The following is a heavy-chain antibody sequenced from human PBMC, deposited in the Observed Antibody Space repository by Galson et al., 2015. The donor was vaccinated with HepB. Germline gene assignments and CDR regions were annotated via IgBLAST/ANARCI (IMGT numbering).Heavy chain of an antibody. CDR3: ANGYCSGGSCYPDAFDI. Sequence: SLRLSCAASGFTFSSYGMHWVRQAPGKGLEWVAVISYDGSNKYYADSVKGRFTISRDNSKNTLYLQMNSLRAEDTAVYYCANGYCSGGSCYPDAFDIWGQGTMVTVSS. J-gene: IGHJ3*02. CDR1: GFTFSSYG. D-gene: IGHD2-15*01. V-gene: IGHV3-30*18. CDR2: ISYDGSNK.